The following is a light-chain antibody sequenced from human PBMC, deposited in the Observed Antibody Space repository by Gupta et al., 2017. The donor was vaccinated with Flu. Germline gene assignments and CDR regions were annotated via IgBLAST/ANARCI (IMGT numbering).Light chain of an antibody. CDR1: ENVNNY. Sequence: DIQVTQSPASLSASVGDRVTISCRTSENVNNYINWYQQTPGQVPMLLVYRASFIQPGVSSRFSAGGSGTDFTLTITGLRPGDFTTYFCQQSFSQPVFTFGQGTRLEI. CDR3: QQSFSQPVFT. CDR2: RAS. J-gene: IGKJ2*01. V-gene: IGKV1-39*01.